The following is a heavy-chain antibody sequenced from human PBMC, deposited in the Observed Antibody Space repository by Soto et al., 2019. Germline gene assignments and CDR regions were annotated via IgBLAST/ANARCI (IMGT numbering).Heavy chain of an antibody. D-gene: IGHD3-22*01. CDR1: VASISSGGYY. CDR3: ARESKYDTSGYPPWFAP. J-gene: IGHJ5*02. V-gene: IGHV4-31*01. CDR2: IYYSGST. Sequence: QVQLQESGPGLVKPSQTLSLTCTVSVASISSGGYYWSWIRQHPGEGLEWIGYIYYSGSTSYNPSLKSLVTISAHTSKNQFSLKLSSVTDADTAVYYCARESKYDTSGYPPWFAPWGQGTLVTVSS.